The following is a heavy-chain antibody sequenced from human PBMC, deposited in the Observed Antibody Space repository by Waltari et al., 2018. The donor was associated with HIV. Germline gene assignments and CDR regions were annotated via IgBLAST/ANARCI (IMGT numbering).Heavy chain of an antibody. Sequence: QVQLVQSGAEVKKPGASVKASCKASGYTFTSYHIYWVRQAPGQGLEWMGWMNTNTGDTAYAQKFQGRVTMTRNTSMSTAYMELSSLRSEDTAVYYCARVRRPSGSYYLSYWGQGTLVTVSS. V-gene: IGHV1-8*01. CDR2: MNTNTGDT. CDR1: GYTFTSYH. CDR3: ARVRRPSGSYYLSY. J-gene: IGHJ4*02. D-gene: IGHD1-26*01.